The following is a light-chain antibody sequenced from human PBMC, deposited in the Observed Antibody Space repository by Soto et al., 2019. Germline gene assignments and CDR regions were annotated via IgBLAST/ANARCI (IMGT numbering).Light chain of an antibody. CDR3: QQYGSSGT. Sequence: IVLTPFPGTLSLSPGETATLSCRASQSVTTQLAWYQQKRGRAPRLIIHGATRRATGTPNRFSGSGSGTDFTLTISRMEPEDFAEYYCQQYGSSGTFCQGTKVDIK. CDR2: GAT. CDR1: QSVTTQ. V-gene: IGKV3-20*01. J-gene: IGKJ1*01.